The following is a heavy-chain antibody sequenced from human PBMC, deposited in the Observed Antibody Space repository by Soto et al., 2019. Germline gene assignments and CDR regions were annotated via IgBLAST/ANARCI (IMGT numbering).Heavy chain of an antibody. CDR1: GGTFSSYA. V-gene: IGHV1-69*01. CDR3: ARASSSPPGEPYYYGMDV. D-gene: IGHD6-6*01. J-gene: IGHJ6*02. CDR2: IIPIFGTA. Sequence: QVQLVQSGAEVKKPGSSVKVSCKASGGTFSSYAISWVRQAPGQGLEWMGGIIPIFGTANFAQKFQGRVTITADESTSTAYMELSSLRSEDTAVYYCARASSSPPGEPYYYGMDVWGQGTTVTVSS.